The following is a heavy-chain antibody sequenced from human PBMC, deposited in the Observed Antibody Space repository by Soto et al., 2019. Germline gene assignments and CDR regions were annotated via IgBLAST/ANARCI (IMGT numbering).Heavy chain of an antibody. V-gene: IGHV1-69*06. CDR1: KTTFSDYG. CDR3: ASGTLFCAGDCYFEH. D-gene: IGHD2-21*02. Sequence: QVQLVQSGPEVKKPGSSVNISCTAPKTTFSDYGLNWVRQAPGQGLEGMGGIIPVLGTITYAQKFQGRVTINADKSSNTVYMAVSSLTSEDTAVYYCASGTLFCAGDCYFEHWGLGTVVTVSS. J-gene: IGHJ4*02. CDR2: IIPVLGTI.